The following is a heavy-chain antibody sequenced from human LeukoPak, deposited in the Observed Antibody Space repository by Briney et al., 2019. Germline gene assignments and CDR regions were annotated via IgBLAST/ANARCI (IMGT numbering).Heavy chain of an antibody. J-gene: IGHJ6*03. V-gene: IGHV3-7*01. CDR1: GFTFSSYW. Sequence: PGGSLRLSCAASGFTFSSYWMGWVRQAPGKGLEWVANIKQDGSEKYYVDSVKGRFTISRDSAKNSLYLQMNSLGAEDTAVYYCARDNSGSYSDYYYMDVWGKGTTVTVSS. D-gene: IGHD1-26*01. CDR2: IKQDGSEK. CDR3: ARDNSGSYSDYYYMDV.